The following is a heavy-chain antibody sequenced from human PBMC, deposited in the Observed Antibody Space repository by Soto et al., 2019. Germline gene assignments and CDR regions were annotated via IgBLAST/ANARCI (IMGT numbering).Heavy chain of an antibody. CDR2: ISSSGSTI. CDR1: GFTFCDNY. D-gene: IGHD2-15*01. Sequence: LSSADSGFTFCDNYMSWIRQCAGKGQEWVSYISSSGSTIYYAGSVKCRFIMFRANDKNSLSRQWNSLSAEETAGYYWAREHGLRVVAVFAFWAQGTLVPASS. J-gene: IGHJ4*02. V-gene: IGHV3-11*01. CDR3: AREHGLRVVAVFAF.